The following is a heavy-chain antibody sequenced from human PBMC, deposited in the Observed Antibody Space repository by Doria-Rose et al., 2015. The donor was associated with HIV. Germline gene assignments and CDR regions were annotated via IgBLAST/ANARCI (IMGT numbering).Heavy chain of an antibody. D-gene: IGHD6-13*01. J-gene: IGHJ4*02. Sequence: TSGYSFTSYYMHWVRQAPGQGLEWMGVINPSAGSTSSAQKFQGRVTMTWDTSTSTVYMELSSLRSEDTAVYNCARGGWSSTWYYFDYWGQGTLVTVSS. V-gene: IGHV1-46*01. CDR1: GYSFTSYY. CDR3: ARGGWSSTWYYFDY. CDR2: INPSAGST.